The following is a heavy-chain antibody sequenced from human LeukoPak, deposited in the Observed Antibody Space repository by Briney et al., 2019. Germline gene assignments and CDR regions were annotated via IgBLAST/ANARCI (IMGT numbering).Heavy chain of an antibody. CDR1: GYTFTGYY. CDR2: INPNSGGT. J-gene: IGHJ4*02. Sequence: ASVKVSCKASGYTFTGYYMHWVRQAPGQGLEWMGWINPNSGGTNYAQKFQGRVTMTRDTSISTAYMELSRLRSDDSAVYYCARVGVRGVIIDNFDYWGQGTLVTVSS. CDR3: ARVGVRGVIIDNFDY. V-gene: IGHV1-2*02. D-gene: IGHD3-10*01.